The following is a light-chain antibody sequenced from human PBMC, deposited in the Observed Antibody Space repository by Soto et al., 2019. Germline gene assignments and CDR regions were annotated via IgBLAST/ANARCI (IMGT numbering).Light chain of an antibody. Sequence: EIVLTQSPATLSLSPGERATLSCRASQSVSSYLALYQQKPGQAPRLLIYDASNRATGIPARFSGSGSGTDFTLTISSLEPEDFAVYYCQQRSNWPITFGQGTKVDIK. CDR1: QSVSSY. CDR2: DAS. V-gene: IGKV3-11*01. CDR3: QQRSNWPIT. J-gene: IGKJ1*01.